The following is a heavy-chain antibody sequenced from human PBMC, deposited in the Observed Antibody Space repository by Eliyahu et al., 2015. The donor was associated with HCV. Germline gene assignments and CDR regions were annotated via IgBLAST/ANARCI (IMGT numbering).Heavy chain of an antibody. D-gene: IGHD6-19*01. CDR1: GFPFSSYS. Sequence: EVQLVESGGGLVKPGGSLRLSCAASGFPFSSYSMNWVRQAPGKGLEWVSSISSSSSYIYYADSVKGRFTISRDNAKNSLYLQMNSLRAEDTAVYYCARGGSSGWYFDYWGQGTLVTVSS. J-gene: IGHJ4*02. CDR3: ARGGSSGWYFDY. CDR2: ISSSSSYI. V-gene: IGHV3-21*01.